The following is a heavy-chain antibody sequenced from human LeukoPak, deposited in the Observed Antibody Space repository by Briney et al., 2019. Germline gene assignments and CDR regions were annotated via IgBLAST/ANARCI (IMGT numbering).Heavy chain of an antibody. Sequence: GGSLRLSCAASGFTFSDYYMSWIRQAPGKGLEWVSYIRSSGSTIYYADSVKGRFTISRDNAKNSLYLQMNSLRAEDTAVYYCAGVTRSYYYYYMDVWGKGTTVTVSS. J-gene: IGHJ6*03. CDR2: IRSSGSTI. CDR3: AGVTRSYYYYYMDV. D-gene: IGHD4-11*01. V-gene: IGHV3-11*04. CDR1: GFTFSDYY.